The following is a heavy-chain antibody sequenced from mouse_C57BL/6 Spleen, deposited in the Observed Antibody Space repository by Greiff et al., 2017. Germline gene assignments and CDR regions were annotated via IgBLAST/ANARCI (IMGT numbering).Heavy chain of an antibody. D-gene: IGHD2-4*01. CDR1: GYTFTSYG. Sequence: VQLKESGAELARPGASVKLSCKASGYTFTSYGISWVKQRTGQGLEWIGEIYPRSGNTYYNEKFKGKATLTADKSSSTAYMELRSLTSEDSAVYFCARWGYDYALYAMDYWGQGTSVTVSS. J-gene: IGHJ4*01. CDR2: IYPRSGNT. V-gene: IGHV1-81*01. CDR3: ARWGYDYALYAMDY.